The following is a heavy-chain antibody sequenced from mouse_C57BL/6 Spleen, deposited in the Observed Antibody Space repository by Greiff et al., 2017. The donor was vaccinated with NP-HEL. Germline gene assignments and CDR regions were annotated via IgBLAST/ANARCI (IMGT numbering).Heavy chain of an antibody. CDR2: ISSGGSYT. D-gene: IGHD5-1*01. CDR3: ARHTYSFDY. J-gene: IGHJ2*01. CDR1: GFTFSSYG. Sequence: EVQVVESGGDLVKPGGSLKLSCAASGFTFSSYGMSWVRQTPDKRLEWVATISSGGSYTYYPDSVKGRLTISRDNAKNTLYLQMSSLKSEDTAMYYCARHTYSFDYWGQGTTLTVSS. V-gene: IGHV5-6*01.